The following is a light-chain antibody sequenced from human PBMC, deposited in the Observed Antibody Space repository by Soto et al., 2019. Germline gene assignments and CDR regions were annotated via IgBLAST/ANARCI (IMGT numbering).Light chain of an antibody. J-gene: IGLJ1*01. CDR1: SSDVGGYNY. CDR2: EVS. Sequence: QSVLTQPPSASGSPGQSVTISCTGTSSDVGGYNYVSWYQQHPGKAPKLMIYEVSKRPSGVPDRFSGSESGNTASLTVSGLQAEDEADYYCSSFAGNNNCVFGPGTKVTVL. V-gene: IGLV2-8*01. CDR3: SSFAGNNNCV.